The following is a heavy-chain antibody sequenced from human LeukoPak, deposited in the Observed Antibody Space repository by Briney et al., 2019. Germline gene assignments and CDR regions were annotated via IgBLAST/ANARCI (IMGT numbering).Heavy chain of an antibody. V-gene: IGHV3-30*02. J-gene: IGHJ6*03. Sequence: GGSLRLSCAASGFTFRNYGMHWVRQATGKGLEWVSFIWSEGNNRFYADSVKGRFTISRDNSKNMLYLQMDTLRDGDTALYYCAKDPGASVSGFHMDVWGKGTTVIVSS. CDR1: GFTFRNYG. D-gene: IGHD2-8*02. CDR2: IWSEGNNR. CDR3: AKDPGASVSGFHMDV.